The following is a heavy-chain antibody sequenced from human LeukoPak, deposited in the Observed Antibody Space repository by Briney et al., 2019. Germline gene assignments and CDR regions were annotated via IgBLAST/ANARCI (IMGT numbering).Heavy chain of an antibody. V-gene: IGHV1-69*13. Sequence: SVKVSCKASGGTFSSYAISWVRQAPGQGLEWMGGIIPIFGTANYAQRFQGGVTITADESTSTAYMELSSLRSEDTAVYYCAREDAGATFDPWGQGTLVTVSS. J-gene: IGHJ5*02. CDR3: AREDAGATFDP. CDR1: GGTFSSYA. CDR2: IIPIFGTA. D-gene: IGHD7-27*01.